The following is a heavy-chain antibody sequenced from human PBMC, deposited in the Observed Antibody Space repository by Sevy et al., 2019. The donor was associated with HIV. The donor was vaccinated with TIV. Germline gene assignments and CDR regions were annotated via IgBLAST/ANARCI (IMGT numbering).Heavy chain of an antibody. CDR2: INPNSGAT. V-gene: IGHV1-2*06. CDR1: GFPFAAYY. Sequence: ASVKVSCKTSGFPFAAYYIHWVRQAPGQGLEWMGRINPNSGATKYAQKFQGRVTMTRDTSITTAYMELRRLRSDETAIYYCTKDREEQPDYWGQGTLVTVSS. CDR3: TKDREEQPDY. J-gene: IGHJ4*02.